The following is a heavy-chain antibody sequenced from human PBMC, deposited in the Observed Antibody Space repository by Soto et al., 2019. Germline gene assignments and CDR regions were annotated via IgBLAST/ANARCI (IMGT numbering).Heavy chain of an antibody. V-gene: IGHV1-18*04. J-gene: IGHJ4*02. CDR3: ARGVGVPVMDY. Sequence: QVQVVQSGAEVKKPGASVKVSCKPSGYNFTSYSISWVRQAPGQGLEWMGWVSTHYGNTKYAQKFQGRVTMTADTVTKTVYMELRRLRSDDTAMYYCARGVGVPVMDYWGKGTLLTVSS. CDR2: VSTHYGNT. D-gene: IGHD2-15*01. CDR1: GYNFTSYS.